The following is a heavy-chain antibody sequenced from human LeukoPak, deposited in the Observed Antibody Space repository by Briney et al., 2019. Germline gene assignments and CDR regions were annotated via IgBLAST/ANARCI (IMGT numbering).Heavy chain of an antibody. V-gene: IGHV4-31*03. J-gene: IGHJ5*02. Sequence: KTSQTLSLTCTVSGGSISSGGYYWSWIRQHPGKGLEWIGYIYYSGSTYYNPSLKSRVTISVDTSKNQFSLKLSSVTAADTAVYYCARVSLWFGEFVSRFDLWGQGTLVTVSS. D-gene: IGHD3-10*01. CDR3: ARVSLWFGEFVSRFDL. CDR1: GGSISSGGYY. CDR2: IYYSGST.